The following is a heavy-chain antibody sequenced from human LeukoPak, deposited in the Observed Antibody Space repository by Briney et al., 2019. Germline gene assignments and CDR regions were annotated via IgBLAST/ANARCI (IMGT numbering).Heavy chain of an antibody. J-gene: IGHJ4*02. Sequence: PSETLSLACAVYGGSFSGYYWSWIRQPPGKGLEWIGEINHSGSTNYNPSLKSRVTISVDTSKNQFSLKLSSVTAADTAVYYCARAGDIAAAGNDYWGQGTLVTVSS. V-gene: IGHV4-34*01. CDR2: INHSGST. D-gene: IGHD6-13*01. CDR1: GGSFSGYY. CDR3: ARAGDIAAAGNDY.